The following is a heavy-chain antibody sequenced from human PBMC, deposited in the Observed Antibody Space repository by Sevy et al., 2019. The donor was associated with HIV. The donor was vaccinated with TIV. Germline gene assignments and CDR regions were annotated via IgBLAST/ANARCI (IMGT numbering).Heavy chain of an antibody. CDR1: GFTFENYG. Sequence: GGSLRLSCAASGFTFENYGMSWVRQAPGKGLEWVTGINWNGGTKTYLDSVKGRFTISRDNAKNSLNLQMDSLRVEDTAVYYCARNTGFAYGDNWLDPWGQGTLVTVSS. V-gene: IGHV3-20*04. CDR3: ARNTGFAYGDNWLDP. J-gene: IGHJ5*02. D-gene: IGHD5-12*01. CDR2: INWNGGTK.